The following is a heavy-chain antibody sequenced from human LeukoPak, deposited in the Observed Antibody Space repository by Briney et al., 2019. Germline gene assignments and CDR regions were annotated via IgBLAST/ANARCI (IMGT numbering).Heavy chain of an antibody. Sequence: ASVKVSCKASGYTFTSYGMSWVRQAPGQGLEWMGWISGYNGNTYYEQSLQGRATMTTDTSTYTAYMELRSLRSDDTAVHYCARDLRHSGTYYTDLFDYWGQGTLVTVSS. V-gene: IGHV1-18*01. CDR3: ARDLRHSGTYYTDLFDY. J-gene: IGHJ4*02. CDR2: ISGYNGNT. CDR1: GYTFTSYG. D-gene: IGHD1-26*01.